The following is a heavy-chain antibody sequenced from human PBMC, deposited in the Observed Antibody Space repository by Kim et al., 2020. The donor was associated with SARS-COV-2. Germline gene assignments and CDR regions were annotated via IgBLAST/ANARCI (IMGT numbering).Heavy chain of an antibody. J-gene: IGHJ6*02. Sequence: ASVKVSCKASGYTFTTYGIHWVRQAPGQSLEWMGWISADTGDTYYSQKFQDRVTITRDSSATTAYMELSSLRSEDTAVYYCARDQITDLYDTSGYFYDDGINVCGQGTTVTVSS. CDR2: ISADTGDT. V-gene: IGHV1-3*01. D-gene: IGHD3-22*01. CDR3: ARDQITDLYDTSGYFYDDGINV. CDR1: GYTFTTYG.